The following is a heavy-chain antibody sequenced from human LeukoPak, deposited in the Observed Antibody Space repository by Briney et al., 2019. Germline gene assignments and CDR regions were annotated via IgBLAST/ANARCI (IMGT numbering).Heavy chain of an antibody. CDR1: GFTFSGYS. Sequence: AGGSLRLSCAASGFTFSGYSMNWVRQAPGKGLEWVSYISSSSSTIYYADSVKGRFTISRDNAKNSLYLQMNSLRDEDTAVYYCARDPDSSGYSSHDAFDIWGQGTMVTVSS. D-gene: IGHD3-22*01. V-gene: IGHV3-48*02. J-gene: IGHJ3*02. CDR3: ARDPDSSGYSSHDAFDI. CDR2: ISSSSSTI.